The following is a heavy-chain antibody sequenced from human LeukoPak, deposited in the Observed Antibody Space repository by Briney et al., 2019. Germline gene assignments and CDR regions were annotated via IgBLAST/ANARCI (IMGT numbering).Heavy chain of an antibody. CDR1: RFSFSDYD. D-gene: IGHD6-13*01. CDR3: ARGFAAAGDYYYYYMDV. Sequence: GRSLRLSCRASRFSFSDYDMHWVRQAPGKGLEWVANIKQDGSEKYYVDSVKGRFTISRDNAKNSLYLQMNSLRAEDTAVYNCARGFAAAGDYYYYYMDVWGKGTTVTVSS. CDR2: IKQDGSEK. J-gene: IGHJ6*03. V-gene: IGHV3-7*01.